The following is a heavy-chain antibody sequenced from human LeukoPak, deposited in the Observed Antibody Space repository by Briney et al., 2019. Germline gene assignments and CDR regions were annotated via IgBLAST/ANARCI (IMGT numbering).Heavy chain of an antibody. CDR2: IYYSGST. J-gene: IGHJ5*02. CDR3: ARDLPSYYDILTGEGWFDP. D-gene: IGHD3-9*01. CDR1: GGSISSYY. V-gene: IGHV4-59*12. Sequence: SETLSLTCTVSGGSISSYYWSWIRQPPGKGLEWIGSIYYSGSTYYNPSLKSRVTISVDTSKNQFSLKLSSVTAADTAVYYCARDLPSYYDILTGEGWFDPWGQGTLVTVSS.